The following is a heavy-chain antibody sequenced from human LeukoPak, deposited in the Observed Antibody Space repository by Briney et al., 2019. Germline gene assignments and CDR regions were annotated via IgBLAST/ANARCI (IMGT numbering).Heavy chain of an antibody. V-gene: IGHV3-48*01. CDR3: ARENSITIFGVVIQPRGYFDY. D-gene: IGHD3-3*01. J-gene: IGHJ4*02. Sequence: GGSLRLSCAASGFTFSSYSMNWVRQAPGKGLEWVSYISSSSTIYYADSVKGRFTISRDNAKNSLYLQMNSLRAKDTAVYYCARENSITIFGVVIQPRGYFDYWGQGTLVTVSS. CDR2: ISSSSTI. CDR1: GFTFSSYS.